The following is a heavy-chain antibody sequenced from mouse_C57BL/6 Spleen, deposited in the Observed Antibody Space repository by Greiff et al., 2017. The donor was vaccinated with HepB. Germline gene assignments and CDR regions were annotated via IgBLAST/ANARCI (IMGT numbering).Heavy chain of an antibody. CDR2: ISSGSSTI. D-gene: IGHD2-1*01. V-gene: IGHV5-17*01. Sequence: EVHLVESGGGLVKPGGSLKLSCAASGFTFSDYGMHWVRQAPEKGLEWVAYISSGSSTIYYADTVKGRFTISRDNAKNTLFLQMTSLRSEDTAMYYCASLYPFAYWGQGTLVTVSA. CDR3: ASLYPFAY. CDR1: GFTFSDYG. J-gene: IGHJ3*01.